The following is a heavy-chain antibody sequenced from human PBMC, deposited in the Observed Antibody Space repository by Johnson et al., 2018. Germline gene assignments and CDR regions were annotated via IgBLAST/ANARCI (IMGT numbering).Heavy chain of an antibody. CDR1: GFTFSSYG. V-gene: IGHV3-33*01. D-gene: IGHD2-15*01. Sequence: VQLVETGGGVVQPGRSLRLSCAASGFTFSSYGMHWVRQAPGKGLARVAVIWYDGSHKYYADSVKGRFTIARDNSKNTLYLQMNSLRAEDTAVYYCARDWVVVAATDAFDILGQGTMVTDSS. CDR3: ARDWVVVAATDAFDI. J-gene: IGHJ3*02. CDR2: IWYDGSHK.